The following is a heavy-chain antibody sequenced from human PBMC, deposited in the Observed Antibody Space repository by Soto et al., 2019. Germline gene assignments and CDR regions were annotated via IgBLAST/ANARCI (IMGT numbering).Heavy chain of an antibody. J-gene: IGHJ4*02. CDR3: ARMTTVTTPDFDY. D-gene: IGHD4-17*01. Sequence: ASVKVSCKASGYTFTSYDINWVRQATGQGLEWMGWMNPNSGNTGYAQKIQGKDNMTKNTSISTAYMEQSSLRTEDTAVYYCARMTTVTTPDFDYWGQGTLVTVSS. CDR1: GYTFTSYD. V-gene: IGHV1-8*01. CDR2: MNPNSGNT.